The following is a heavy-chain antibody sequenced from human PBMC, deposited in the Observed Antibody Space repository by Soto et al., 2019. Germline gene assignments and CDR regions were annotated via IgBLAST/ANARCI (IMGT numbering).Heavy chain of an antibody. CDR2: IFHSGST. V-gene: IGHV4-4*02. CDR1: GGSIRSNKR. CDR3: ARWGDWMQQVL. D-gene: IGHD5-18*01. Sequence: QVQLQESGPGLVKPSGTLSLTCGVSGGSIRSNKRWSWVRQPPGKGLEWIGEIFHSGSTNYNPSLKSRVTISVDKSKNQFSLKLNSVTAADTAVYYCARWGDWMQQVLWGQRTLVTVSS. J-gene: IGHJ4*02.